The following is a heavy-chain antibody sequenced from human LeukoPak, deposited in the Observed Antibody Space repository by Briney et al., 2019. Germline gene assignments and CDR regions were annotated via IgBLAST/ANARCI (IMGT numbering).Heavy chain of an antibody. CDR2: ISSSGSTI. J-gene: IGHJ4*02. D-gene: IGHD2-15*01. Sequence: GGSLRLSCAASGFTFSDYYMSWIRQAPGKGLERVSYISSSGSTIYYADSVKGRFTISRDNAKNSLYLQMNSLRAEDTAVYYCARGELDCSGGSCHLDYWGQGTLVTVSS. V-gene: IGHV3-11*01. CDR3: ARGELDCSGGSCHLDY. CDR1: GFTFSDYY.